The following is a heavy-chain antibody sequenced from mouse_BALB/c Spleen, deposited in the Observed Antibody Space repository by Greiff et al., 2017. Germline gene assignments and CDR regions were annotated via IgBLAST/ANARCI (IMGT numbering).Heavy chain of an antibody. D-gene: IGHD2-1*01. V-gene: IGHV2-9*02. CDR3: ARDPGNYPYAMDY. CDR2: IWAGGST. CDR1: GFSLTSYG. Sequence: VKVVESGPGLVAPSQSLSITCTVSGFSLTSYGVHWVRQPPGKGLEWLGVIWAGGSTNYNSALMSRLSISKDNSKSQVFLKMNSLQTDDTAMYYCARDPGNYPYAMDYWGQGTSVTVSS. J-gene: IGHJ4*01.